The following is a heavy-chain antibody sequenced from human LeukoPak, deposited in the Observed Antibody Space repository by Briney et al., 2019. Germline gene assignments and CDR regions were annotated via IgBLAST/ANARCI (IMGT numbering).Heavy chain of an antibody. J-gene: IGHJ4*02. V-gene: IGHV3-23*01. Sequence: GGSPRLSCAASGFTFSTYAMNWVRQAPGKGLEWVSGISGSGGTTYYADSVKGRFTISRDNSKSTLYLQMNYLRAEDTALYYCAKNIAAPTTPFDYWGQGTLVTVSS. CDR2: ISGSGGTT. CDR3: AKNIAAPTTPFDY. D-gene: IGHD6-13*01. CDR1: GFTFSTYA.